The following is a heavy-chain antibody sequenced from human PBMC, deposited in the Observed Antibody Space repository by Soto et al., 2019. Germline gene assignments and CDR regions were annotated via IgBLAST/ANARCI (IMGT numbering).Heavy chain of an antibody. Sequence: EALQISGKGCGYKLTRSWISWERQKTGKGLEWRGRIDPSDSYANYSPSFQGHVTISADKSISTAYLQWSSLKASDTAMYYCARLALVVPAATPYGMDFWGPGITVSVS. D-gene: IGHD2-2*01. V-gene: IGHV5-10-1*01. CDR1: GYKLTRSW. J-gene: IGHJ6*01. CDR2: IDPSDSYA. CDR3: ARLALVVPAATPYGMDF.